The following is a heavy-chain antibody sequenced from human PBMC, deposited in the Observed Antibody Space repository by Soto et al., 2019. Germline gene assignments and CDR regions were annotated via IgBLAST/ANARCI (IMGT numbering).Heavy chain of an antibody. D-gene: IGHD3-10*01. CDR3: ARIYLNYYGSEYFDL. Sequence: SGPTLVNPTDTLTLTCTVSGFSLSTARMGVSWIRQPPGKALEWLAHIFSNDEKSYSTSLKSRLTISKDTSKSQVVLTMTNMDPVDTATYYCARIYLNYYGSEYFDLWGRGTLVTVSS. CDR2: IFSNDEK. V-gene: IGHV2-26*01. J-gene: IGHJ2*01. CDR1: GFSLSTARMG.